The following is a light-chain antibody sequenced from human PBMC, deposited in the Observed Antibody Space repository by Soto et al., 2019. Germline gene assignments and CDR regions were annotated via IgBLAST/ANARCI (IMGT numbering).Light chain of an antibody. Sequence: QSVLTQPRSVSGSPGQSATISCTGTANDVGGYNLVSWYQHHPRKAPKLVIYEVGERPSADSYRFSGSNSGNTASLTISGLQACDEAEYYCCSYAGTAHHAVYRTGPKATVL. CDR1: ANDVGGYNL. CDR2: EVG. V-gene: IGLV2-11*01. J-gene: IGLJ1*01. CDR3: CSYAGTAHHAV.